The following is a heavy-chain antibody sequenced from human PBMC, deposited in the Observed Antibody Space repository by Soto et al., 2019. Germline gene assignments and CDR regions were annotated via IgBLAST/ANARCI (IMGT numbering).Heavy chain of an antibody. Sequence: GGSLRLSCKGSGYSFTSYWIGWVRQLPGNGLEWMGIIYPGDSDTRYSPSFQGQVTISADKSSSTACLQWSSLKASDTAMYYGARLEVAAAWYYFDYWGQGTLVTVSS. CDR3: ARLEVAAAWYYFDY. CDR1: GYSFTSYW. J-gene: IGHJ4*02. CDR2: IYPGDSDT. V-gene: IGHV5-51*01. D-gene: IGHD6-13*01.